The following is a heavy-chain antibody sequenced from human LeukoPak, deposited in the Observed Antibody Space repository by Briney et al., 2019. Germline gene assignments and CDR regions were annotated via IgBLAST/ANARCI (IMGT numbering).Heavy chain of an antibody. J-gene: IGHJ5*02. D-gene: IGHD3-22*01. CDR1: GFTVSSNY. CDR2: IYSGGST. Sequence: GGSLRLSCAASGFTVSSNYMSWVRQAPGKGLEWVSVIYSGGSTYYADSVKGRFTISRDNSKNTLYLQMNSLRAEDTAVYYCARRAYYYDSSGYYNWFDPWGQGTLVTVSS. V-gene: IGHV3-66*04. CDR3: ARRAYYYDSSGYYNWFDP.